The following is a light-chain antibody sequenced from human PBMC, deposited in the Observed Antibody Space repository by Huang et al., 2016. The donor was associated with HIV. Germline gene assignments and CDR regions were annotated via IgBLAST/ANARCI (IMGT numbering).Light chain of an antibody. J-gene: IGKJ2*01. CDR1: QSISSY. V-gene: IGKV1-39*01. CDR3: QQSYSTPYT. Sequence: DIQMTQSPSSLSASVGDRVTITCRASQSISSYLNWYQQKPGKAPKLLIYAASSLQSGVPSRVSGSGSWTDFTLTISSLQPEDFATYYCQQSYSTPYTFGQGTKLEIK. CDR2: AAS.